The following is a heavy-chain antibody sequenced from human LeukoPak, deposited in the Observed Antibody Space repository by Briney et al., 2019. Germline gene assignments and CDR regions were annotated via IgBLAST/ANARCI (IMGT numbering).Heavy chain of an antibody. CDR2: IYYSRST. J-gene: IGHJ5*02. CDR3: ARSYCSGGGCYWFVP. V-gene: IGHV4-59*08. CDR1: GRSISSYY. D-gene: IGHD2-15*01. Sequence: SQTLSLTCTVSGRSISSYYWSWIRQPPGKGPEWIGYIYYSRSTNYNPSLKSRVTISVDTSKNQFSLKLSSVTAADTAVYYCARSYCSGGGCYWFVPWHQGTLVTVSS.